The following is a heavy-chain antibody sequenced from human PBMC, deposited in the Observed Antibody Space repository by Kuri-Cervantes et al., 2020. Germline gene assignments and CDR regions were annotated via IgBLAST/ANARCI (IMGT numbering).Heavy chain of an antibody. J-gene: IGHJ6*02. V-gene: IGHV3-21*01. D-gene: IGHD5-18*01. CDR2: ISSSSSYI. Sequence: GESLKISCAASGFTFGSYAMSWVRQAPGKGLEWVSSISSSSSYIYYADSVKGRFTISRDNAKKSLYLQMNSLRGEDTAVYYCARDQETTMVLDILGYDYGMDVWGQGTTVTVSS. CDR1: GFTFGSYA. CDR3: ARDQETTMVLDILGYDYGMDV.